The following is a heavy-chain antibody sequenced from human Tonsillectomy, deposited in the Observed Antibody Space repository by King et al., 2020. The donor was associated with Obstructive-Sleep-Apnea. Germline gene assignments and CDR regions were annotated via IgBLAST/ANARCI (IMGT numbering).Heavy chain of an antibody. V-gene: IGHV4-4*07. J-gene: IGHJ4*02. CDR1: GGSISYYY. D-gene: IGHD3-10*01. CDR3: ASWKVRGVIQEY. Sequence: QLQESGPGLVKPSETLSLTCTVSGGSISYYYWSWIRQPAGKGMEWIGRIHTSGYTNYNPSLKSRVTMSVDTSKNQFSLKLSSVTAADTAVYYCASWKVRGVIQEYWGQGTLVTVSS. CDR2: IHTSGYT.